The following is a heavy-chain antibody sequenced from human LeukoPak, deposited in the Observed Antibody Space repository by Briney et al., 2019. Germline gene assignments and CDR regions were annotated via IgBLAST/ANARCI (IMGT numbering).Heavy chain of an antibody. V-gene: IGHV3-30*04. D-gene: IGHD5-18*01. CDR1: GFTFSSYA. J-gene: IGHJ6*02. CDR3: ARGNPDTYDYNYYGMDV. CDR2: ISFYGSNR. Sequence: PGGSLRLSCAASGFTFSSYAMHWVRQAPGKGLEWVAVISFYGSNRYYADSVKGRLTISRDNSKNTLYLQMDSLRAEDTAVYFCARGNPDTYDYNYYGMDVWGQGTTITVSS.